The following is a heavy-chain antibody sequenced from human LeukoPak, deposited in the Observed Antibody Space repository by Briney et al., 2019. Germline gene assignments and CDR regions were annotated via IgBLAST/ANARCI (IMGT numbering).Heavy chain of an antibody. CDR2: IDTSRST. Sequence: PAQTLSLTCTVSGASVSSARYDWTWLQQPPGKGLEWFVRIDTSRSTHSHPSLNTPVTMSVHTTQNQFSLKLSSVTAADTAVYYCARDAWGTDDYGDDYYYYGMDVWGQGTTVTVSS. CDR3: ARDAWGTDDYGDDYYYYGMDV. CDR1: GASVSSARYD. V-gene: IGHV4-61*02. D-gene: IGHD4-17*01. J-gene: IGHJ6*02.